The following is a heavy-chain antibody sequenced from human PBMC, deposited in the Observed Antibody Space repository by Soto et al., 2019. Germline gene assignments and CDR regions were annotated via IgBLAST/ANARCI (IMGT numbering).Heavy chain of an antibody. CDR2: ISSGSSYI. D-gene: IGHD2-2*02. J-gene: IGHJ6*02. CDR3: ARDGSVVVPAAIPYYYYYGMDV. V-gene: IGHV3-21*01. CDR1: GFTFSSYS. Sequence: GGSLRLSCAASGFTFSSYSMNWVRQAPGKGLEWVSSISSGSSYIYYADSVKGRFTISRDNAKNSLYLQMNSLRAEDTAVYYCARDGSVVVPAAIPYYYYYGMDVWGQGTTVTVSS.